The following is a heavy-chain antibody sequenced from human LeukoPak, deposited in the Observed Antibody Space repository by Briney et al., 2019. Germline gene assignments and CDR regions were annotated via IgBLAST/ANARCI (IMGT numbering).Heavy chain of an antibody. Sequence: GESLKISCKGPGYSFTSYWVGWVRQMPGKGLEWMGIIYPGDSDTRYSPSFQGQVTISADKSISTAYLQWSSLKASDTAMYYCARQIEWELLGSFDYWGQGTLVTVSS. D-gene: IGHD1-26*01. V-gene: IGHV5-51*01. CDR3: ARQIEWELLGSFDY. CDR1: GYSFTSYW. CDR2: IYPGDSDT. J-gene: IGHJ4*02.